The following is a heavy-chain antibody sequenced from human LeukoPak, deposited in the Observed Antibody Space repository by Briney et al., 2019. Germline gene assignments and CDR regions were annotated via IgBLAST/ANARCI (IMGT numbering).Heavy chain of an antibody. CDR1: GYTFTGYY. V-gene: IGHV1-2*06. CDR3: ARDKSSSWSVGFVP. CDR2: INPNSGGT. Sequence: ASVKVSFKASGYTFTGYYMHWVRQAPGQGLEWMGRINPNSGGTNYAQKFQGRVTMTRDTSISTAYMELSRLRSDDTAVYYCARDKSSSWSVGFVPWGQGTLVTVSS. D-gene: IGHD6-13*01. J-gene: IGHJ5*02.